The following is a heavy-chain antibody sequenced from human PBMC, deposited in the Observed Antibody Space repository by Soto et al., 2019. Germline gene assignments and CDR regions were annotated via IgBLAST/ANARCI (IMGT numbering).Heavy chain of an antibody. D-gene: IGHD2-2*01. V-gene: IGHV4-31*03. CDR1: GGSISSGGYY. Sequence: PSETLSLTCTVSGGSISSGGYYWSWIRQHPGKGLEWIGYIYYSGSTYYNPSLKSRVTISVDTSKNQFSLKLSSVTAAGTAVYYCASMVGCSSTSCYPLYYFDYWGQGTLVTVSS. CDR2: IYYSGST. CDR3: ASMVGCSSTSCYPLYYFDY. J-gene: IGHJ4*02.